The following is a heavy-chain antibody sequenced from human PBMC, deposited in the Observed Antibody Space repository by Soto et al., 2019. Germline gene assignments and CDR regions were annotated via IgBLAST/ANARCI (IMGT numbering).Heavy chain of an antibody. J-gene: IGHJ5*02. CDR3: GRESGETWDYEAS. Sequence: SETLSLTCTVSGGSISSYRWSWIRQPAGKGLEWIGRLNNYGNTHYNPSPKSRVTVSVDTSRNQFFLTLRSVTAADSAVYHCGRESGETWDYEASWGQGTPVTVSS. D-gene: IGHD1-7*01. V-gene: IGHV4-4*07. CDR2: LNNYGNT. CDR1: GGSISSYR.